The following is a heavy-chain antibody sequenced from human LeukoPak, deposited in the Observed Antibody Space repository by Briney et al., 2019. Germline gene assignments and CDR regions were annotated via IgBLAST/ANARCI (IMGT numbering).Heavy chain of an antibody. Sequence: PGGSLRLSCAASGFTFSSYGMHWVRQAPGKGLEYVSGISTNGGSTYYANSVKGRFSVSRDNSKNTLYLQMGSLRAEDMALYYCARGLSWFNPLDYWGQGTLVTVSS. D-gene: IGHD3-10*01. CDR2: ISTNGGST. J-gene: IGHJ4*02. V-gene: IGHV3-64*01. CDR3: ARGLSWFNPLDY. CDR1: GFTFSSYG.